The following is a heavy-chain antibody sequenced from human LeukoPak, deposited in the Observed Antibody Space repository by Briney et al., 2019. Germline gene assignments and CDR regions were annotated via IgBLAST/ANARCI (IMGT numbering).Heavy chain of an antibody. CDR2: TFYRSKWYN. D-gene: IGHD2-8*01. CDR3: ARSVNNWFDP. V-gene: IGHV6-1*01. J-gene: IGHJ5*02. CDR1: GDSVSSDSAA. Sequence: SQTLSLTFAISGDSVSSDSAAWNWISQSPSRGLEWLGRTFYRSKWYNDYAVSVKSRITINPDTSKNQFSLQLNSVTPEDTAVYYCARSVNNWFDPWGQGTLVTVSS.